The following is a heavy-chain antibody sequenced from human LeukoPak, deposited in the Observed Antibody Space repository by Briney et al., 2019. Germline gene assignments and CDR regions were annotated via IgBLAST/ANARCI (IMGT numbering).Heavy chain of an antibody. Sequence: SETLSLTCTVSGGSISSSSYYWGWIRQPPGKGLEWIGSIYYSGSTYYNPSLKSRVTISVDTSKNQLSLKLSSVTAADTAVYYCARQAVRQQLEGGSFDYWGQGTLVTVSS. D-gene: IGHD6-13*01. V-gene: IGHV4-39*01. CDR2: IYYSGST. CDR3: ARQAVRQQLEGGSFDY. CDR1: GGSISSSSYY. J-gene: IGHJ4*02.